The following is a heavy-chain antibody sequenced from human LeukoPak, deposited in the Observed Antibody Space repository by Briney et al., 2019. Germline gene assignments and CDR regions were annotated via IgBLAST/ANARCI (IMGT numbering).Heavy chain of an antibody. CDR3: AKDGNERGAETDYMDV. J-gene: IGHJ6*03. CDR1: GFTFSSYA. V-gene: IGHV3-30*04. D-gene: IGHD1-1*01. CDR2: ISFDGSTK. Sequence: GGSLRLSCAASGFTFSSYAMHWVRQAPGKGLEWVAVISFDGSTKYYADSVKGRFTISRDNSKNTLYLQMNSLRAEDTAVYYCAKDGNERGAETDYMDVWGKGTTVTVSS.